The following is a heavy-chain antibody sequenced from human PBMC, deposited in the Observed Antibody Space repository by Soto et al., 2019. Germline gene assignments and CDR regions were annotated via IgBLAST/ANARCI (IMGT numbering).Heavy chain of an antibody. CDR2: ISVSGGST. Sequence: EVQLLESGGGLVQPGGSLRLSCAASGFTFSNYAMNWVRQAPGKGLERVSAISVSGGSTYYADSVKGRFTISRDNSKNTLYLHMNSLRAEDTAVYYCAKARDTTIFGVVFDYWGQGAQVTLSS. J-gene: IGHJ4*02. D-gene: IGHD3-3*01. CDR3: AKARDTTIFGVVFDY. CDR1: GFTFSNYA. V-gene: IGHV3-23*01.